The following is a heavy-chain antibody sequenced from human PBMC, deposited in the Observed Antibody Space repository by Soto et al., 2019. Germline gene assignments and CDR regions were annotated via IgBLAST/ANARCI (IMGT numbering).Heavy chain of an antibody. V-gene: IGHV4-4*08. Sequence: QVQLQESGPGLVKPSETMSLTCTVSGVSLSNSYCSWARQPPGKGLEWIGHIWSSGITNYNPSLRSRVTMSVDTSKNQVSLKLSSVTATDTAIYYCAKGGGSYTTGWYNDYWGQGTLVTVSS. CDR1: GVSLSNSY. D-gene: IGHD6-19*01. CDR3: AKGGGSYTTGWYNDY. J-gene: IGHJ4*02. CDR2: IWSSGIT.